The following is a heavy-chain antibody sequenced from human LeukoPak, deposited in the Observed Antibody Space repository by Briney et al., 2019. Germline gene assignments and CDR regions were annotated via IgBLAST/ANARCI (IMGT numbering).Heavy chain of an antibody. V-gene: IGHV1-46*01. CDR1: GYTFTGYY. CDR3: ARDYTVVVTAPGYYYYYYMDV. D-gene: IGHD2-21*02. J-gene: IGHJ6*03. CDR2: INPSGGST. Sequence: ASVKVSCKASGYTFTGYYMHWVRQAPGQGLEWMGWINPSGGSTSYAQKFQGRVTMTRDMSTSTVYMELSSLRSEDTAVYYCARDYTVVVTAPGYYYYYYMDVWGKGTTVTVSS.